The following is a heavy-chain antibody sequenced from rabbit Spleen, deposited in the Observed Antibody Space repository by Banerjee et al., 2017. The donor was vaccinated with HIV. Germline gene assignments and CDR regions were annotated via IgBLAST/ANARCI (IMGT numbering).Heavy chain of an antibody. CDR2: IDPVFGSA. D-gene: IGHD7-1*01. Sequence: QEQLVESGGDLVQPEGSLTLTCTASGFSFSSSDYMCWVRQAPGKGLEWIGYIDPVFGSAYYASWVNGRFSISRENTQNTVSLQLNSLTAADTATYFCVREAGYAGYGDGNLWGPGTLVTVS. CDR1: GFSFSSSDY. V-gene: IGHV1S45*01. CDR3: VREAGYAGYGDGNL. J-gene: IGHJ4*01.